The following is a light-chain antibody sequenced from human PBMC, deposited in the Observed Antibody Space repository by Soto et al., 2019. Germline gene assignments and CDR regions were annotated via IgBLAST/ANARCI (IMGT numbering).Light chain of an antibody. CDR3: QQYHDLFPWT. Sequence: IQMTQSPSSLSASVGDRVTVTCQASQDISNYLNWYQHKAGKAPKLLISDASNLQTGVPSRFSGSGSGTDFTFTIISLQPEDIASYYCQQYHDLFPWTFGQGTKVEI. CDR1: QDISNY. CDR2: DAS. V-gene: IGKV1-33*01. J-gene: IGKJ1*01.